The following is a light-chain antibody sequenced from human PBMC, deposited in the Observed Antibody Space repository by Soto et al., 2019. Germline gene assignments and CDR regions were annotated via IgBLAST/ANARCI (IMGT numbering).Light chain of an antibody. J-gene: IGKJ1*01. Sequence: DIQMTQSPSSLAASVGDRVTITCRASQTISSYLNWYQQKQGKXXNXXIYSASGLQSGVPSRFSGSGSGTDLTITISSLQPEDFETYYCQQSYSTPWTFGQGTKVDIK. CDR2: SAS. V-gene: IGKV1-39*01. CDR3: QQSYSTPWT. CDR1: QTISSY.